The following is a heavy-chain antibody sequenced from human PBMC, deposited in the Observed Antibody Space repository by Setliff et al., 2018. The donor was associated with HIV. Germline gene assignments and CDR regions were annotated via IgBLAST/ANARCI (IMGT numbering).Heavy chain of an antibody. CDR3: ARDRTGYSSGWDHFQH. V-gene: IGHV3-30-3*01. CDR1: GFIFNKFA. Sequence: GGSLRLSCAASGFIFNKFALHWVRQAPGKGLEWVAIISYDETTKLYADSVKGRFTISRDNSKDTVFLQLSSLRTEDTAVYYCARDRTGYSSGWDHFQHWGQGTLVTVSS. D-gene: IGHD6-19*01. CDR2: ISYDETTK. J-gene: IGHJ1*01.